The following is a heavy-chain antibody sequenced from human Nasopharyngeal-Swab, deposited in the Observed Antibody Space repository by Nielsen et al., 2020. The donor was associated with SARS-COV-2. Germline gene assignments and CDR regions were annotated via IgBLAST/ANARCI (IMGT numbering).Heavy chain of an antibody. D-gene: IGHD3-10*01. CDR1: GYTFTSYA. CDR3: ARGRPEPSYYGSGSRLDY. V-gene: IGHV1-3*01. Sequence: ASVKVSCKASGYTFTSYAMHWVRQAPGQRLEWMGWINAGNGNTKYSQKFQGRVTITRDTSASTAYMELSSLRSEDTAVYYCARGRPEPSYYGSGSRLDYWGQGTLVTVSP. J-gene: IGHJ4*02. CDR2: INAGNGNT.